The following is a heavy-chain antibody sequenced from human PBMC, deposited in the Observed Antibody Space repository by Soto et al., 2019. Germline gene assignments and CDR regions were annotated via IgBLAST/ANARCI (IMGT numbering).Heavy chain of an antibody. V-gene: IGHV4-4*07. D-gene: IGHD3-22*01. Sequence: PSETLSLTSIVSGGAIIIYYWIFIGHPSRKGLEWIGRVYTSGSTNYNPSLKSRVTMSVDTSKNQFSLKLTSVTAADTAVYYCARDTGYSDAFDIWGHGTMVTVSS. CDR2: VYTSGST. J-gene: IGHJ3*02. CDR3: ARDTGYSDAFDI. CDR1: GGAIIIYY.